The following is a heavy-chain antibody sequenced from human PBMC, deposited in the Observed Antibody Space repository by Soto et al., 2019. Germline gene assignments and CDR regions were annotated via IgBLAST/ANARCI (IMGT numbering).Heavy chain of an antibody. CDR3: SKRGRQWLVTSDFNY. D-gene: IGHD6-19*01. Sequence: VQLVESGGGVVQPGRSLRLSCAASGFTFSDYAMHWVRQAPGKGLEWVAVVSHDGRNTHYADSVKGRFTISRDSSKNTVALEMTSLRAEDTAIHYCSKRGRQWLVTSDFNYWGQGALVTVSS. CDR2: VSHDGRNT. CDR1: GFTFSDYA. J-gene: IGHJ4*02. V-gene: IGHV3-30*18.